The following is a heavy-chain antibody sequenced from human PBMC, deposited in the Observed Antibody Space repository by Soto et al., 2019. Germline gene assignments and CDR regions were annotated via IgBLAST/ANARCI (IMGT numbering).Heavy chain of an antibody. CDR1: GYTFTNLY. V-gene: IGHV1-46*01. CDR3: AREEWELPFDY. CDR2: INPSGGST. J-gene: IGHJ4*02. Sequence: ASVKVSCKASGYTFTNLYMHWVLQAPGQGLEWMGIINPSGGSTTFAQKFQGRVTMTRDTSTSTVYMELRSLRSDDTAVYYCAREEWELPFDYWGQGTLVTVSS. D-gene: IGHD1-26*01.